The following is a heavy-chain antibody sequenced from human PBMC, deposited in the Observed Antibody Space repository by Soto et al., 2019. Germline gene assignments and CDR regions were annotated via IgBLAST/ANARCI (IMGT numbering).Heavy chain of an antibody. D-gene: IGHD5-12*01. CDR1: GYTLTGHY. Sequence: ASLKVSCKASGYTLTGHYIHWVRQAPEQGPEWMGEIGPESGATRYAQKFQGRVTMTRDMSITTVYMELNNLSPDDTAVYYCGRGRSGQIVVFYWGQGTPVTVSS. CDR3: GRGRSGQIVVFY. CDR2: IGPESGAT. J-gene: IGHJ4*02. V-gene: IGHV1-2*02.